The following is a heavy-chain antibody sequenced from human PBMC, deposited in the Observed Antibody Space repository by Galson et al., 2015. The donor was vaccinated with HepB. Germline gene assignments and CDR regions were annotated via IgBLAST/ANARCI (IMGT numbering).Heavy chain of an antibody. D-gene: IGHD3-3*01. J-gene: IGHJ6*03. Sequence: SVKVSCKASGYTFTSYDINWVRQATGQGLEWMGWMNPNSGNTGYAQKFQGRVTMTRNTSISTAYMELSSLRSEDTAVYYCARGVITIFGVVSTGTHYMDVWGKGTTVTVSS. CDR3: ARGVITIFGVVSTGTHYMDV. CDR1: GYTFTSYD. CDR2: MNPNSGNT. V-gene: IGHV1-8*01.